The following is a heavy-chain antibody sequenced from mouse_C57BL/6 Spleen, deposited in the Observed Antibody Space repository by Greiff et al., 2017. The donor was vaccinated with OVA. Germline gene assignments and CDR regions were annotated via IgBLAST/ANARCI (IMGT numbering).Heavy chain of an antibody. CDR1: GFTFSSSA. Sequence: DVKLVESGGGLVKPGGSLKLSCAASGFTFSSSAMSLVRQTPEKRLEWVATISDGGSYTYYPDNVKGRFTISRDNAKNNLYLQMSHLKSEDTAMYYCARGRSVWGTGTTVTVSS. V-gene: IGHV5-4*03. CDR2: ISDGGSYT. CDR3: ARGRSV. D-gene: IGHD1-1*01. J-gene: IGHJ1*03.